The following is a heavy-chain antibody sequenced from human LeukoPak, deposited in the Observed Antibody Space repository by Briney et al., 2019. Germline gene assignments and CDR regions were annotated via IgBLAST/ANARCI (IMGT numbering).Heavy chain of an antibody. Sequence: GGSLRLSCAASGNYWMHWVRQAPGKGLVWVSHINSDGSWTGYADSVKGRFTISKDNAKNTVYLQMNNLRAEDTAIYYCTTDTWYSAGHWGQGTLVTVSS. J-gene: IGHJ4*02. CDR3: TTDTWYSAGH. CDR2: INSDGSWT. V-gene: IGHV3-74*01. D-gene: IGHD2-15*01. CDR1: GNYW.